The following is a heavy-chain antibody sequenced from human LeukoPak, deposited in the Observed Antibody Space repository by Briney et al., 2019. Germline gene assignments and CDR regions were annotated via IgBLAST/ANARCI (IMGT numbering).Heavy chain of an antibody. Sequence: ASVTVSFMASGYDFTSYYMHWLRQAPGQGGEWMAIISPSSGSTSFAQKFHGRLSMTRDTSTSTVYMELRSLRSEDTAVYYCARGSSTAVVILDPYYFDSWGQGTLVTVSS. CDR2: ISPSSGST. CDR1: GYDFTSYY. V-gene: IGHV1-46*01. CDR3: ARGSSTAVVILDPYYFDS. D-gene: IGHD3-22*01. J-gene: IGHJ4*02.